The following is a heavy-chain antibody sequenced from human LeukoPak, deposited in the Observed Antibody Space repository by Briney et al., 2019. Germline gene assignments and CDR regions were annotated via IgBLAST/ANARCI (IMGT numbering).Heavy chain of an antibody. V-gene: IGHV1-8*03. Sequence: ASVKVSCKASGYTFTSYDINWVRQATGQGLEWMGWMNPNSGNTGYAQKFQGRVTITRNTSISTAYMELSSLRSEDTAVYYCARRATILAIDYWGQGTLVTVSS. D-gene: IGHD1-26*01. CDR1: GYTFTSYD. CDR2: MNPNSGNT. CDR3: ARRATILAIDY. J-gene: IGHJ4*02.